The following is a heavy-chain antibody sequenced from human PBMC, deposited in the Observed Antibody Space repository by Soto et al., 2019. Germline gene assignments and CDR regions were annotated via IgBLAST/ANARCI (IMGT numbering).Heavy chain of an antibody. Sequence: KTSETLSLTCTVSGGSISSSSYYWGWIRQPPGKGLEWIGSIYYSGSTYYNPSLKSRVTISVDTSKNQFSLKLSSVTAADTAVYYCARPNYGDYEDAFDIWGQGTMVTVSS. D-gene: IGHD4-17*01. CDR3: ARPNYGDYEDAFDI. J-gene: IGHJ3*02. V-gene: IGHV4-39*01. CDR2: IYYSGST. CDR1: GGSISSSSYY.